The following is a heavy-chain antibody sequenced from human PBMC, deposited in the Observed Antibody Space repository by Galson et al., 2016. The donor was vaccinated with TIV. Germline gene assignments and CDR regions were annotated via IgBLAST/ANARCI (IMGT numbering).Heavy chain of an antibody. CDR3: ARSGDYGDY. V-gene: IGHV1-8*02. Sequence: SVKVSCKASGYTFTSYDINWVRQATGQGLEWMGWMNPNSGNTGYAQKFRGRVTKTRNTSVRTAYMELSSLRSEDTAVYYRARSGDYGDYWGQGTLVTVSS. J-gene: IGHJ4*02. CDR2: MNPNSGNT. CDR1: GYTFTSYD. D-gene: IGHD4-17*01.